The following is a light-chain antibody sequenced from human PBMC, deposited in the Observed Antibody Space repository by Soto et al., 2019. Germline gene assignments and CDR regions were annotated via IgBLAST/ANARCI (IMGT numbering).Light chain of an antibody. V-gene: IGKV3D-15*01. CDR1: QSVNIY. J-gene: IGKJ4*01. Sequence: EIVMTQSPATLSVSPGERATLSCRASQSVNIYLAWCQQKPGQAPRLLIFGASSRATGIPARFSVSGSGTEFNLTISSLQSEDGAVYFCQQYDDWLRLTFGGGTKVEIK. CDR3: QQYDDWLRLT. CDR2: GAS.